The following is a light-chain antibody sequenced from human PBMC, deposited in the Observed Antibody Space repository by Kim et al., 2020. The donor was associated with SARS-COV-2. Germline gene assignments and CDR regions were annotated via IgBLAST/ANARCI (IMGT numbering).Light chain of an antibody. V-gene: IGLV2-14*04. CDR3: FSYTSTGTYV. J-gene: IGLJ1*01. Sequence: GQSITISSTGTSSDIGGYNYVSWYQQDPGKAPKLMIYDVTKWPSGVSDRFSGSKSGNTASLTISGLQAEDEADYYCFSYTSTGTYVFGTWTKVTVL. CDR1: SSDIGGYNY. CDR2: DVT.